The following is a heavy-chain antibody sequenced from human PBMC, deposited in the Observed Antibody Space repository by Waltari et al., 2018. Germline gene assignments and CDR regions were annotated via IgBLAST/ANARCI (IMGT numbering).Heavy chain of an antibody. CDR2: INHSGST. Sequence: QVQLQQWGAGLLKPSETLSLTCAVSGGSFSGYYWSWIRQPPGKGLEWIGEINHSGSTNYNPSLKSRVTISVDTSKNQFSLKLSSVTAADTAVYYCARGPYYYDFQPNWYFDLWGRGTLVIVSS. CDR3: ARGPYYYDFQPNWYFDL. J-gene: IGHJ2*01. D-gene: IGHD3-22*01. V-gene: IGHV4-34*01. CDR1: GGSFSGYY.